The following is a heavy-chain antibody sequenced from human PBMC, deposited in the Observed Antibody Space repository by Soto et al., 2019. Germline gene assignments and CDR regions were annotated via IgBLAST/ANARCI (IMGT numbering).Heavy chain of an antibody. CDR3: AKDPNGDYIGAFAA. CDR1: RVTLSTYS. CDR2: ITGNGGHT. V-gene: IGHV3-23*01. D-gene: IGHD4-17*01. Sequence: EVQLLESGGGLVQPGGSLRLSCTASRVTLSTYSVTWVRQAPGMGLEWVSAITGNGGHTSYADYGRGRFTISRDNSNNTIQLPRSSLGADDTAVYHCAKDPNGDYIGAFAAWGKGTLVTVSS. J-gene: IGHJ3*01.